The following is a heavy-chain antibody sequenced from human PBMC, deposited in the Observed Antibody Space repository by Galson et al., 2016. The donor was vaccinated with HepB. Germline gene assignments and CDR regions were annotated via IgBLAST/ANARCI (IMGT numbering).Heavy chain of an antibody. CDR2: INPGNGDT. CDR1: GYTFTNYA. V-gene: IGHV1-3*01. CDR3: AREISGAFDI. J-gene: IGHJ3*02. Sequence: SVKVSCKASGYTFTNYAMHWMRLAPGQRLEWMGWINPGNGDTKYSQNFQGRVTITRETSARTVYMELSSLRSEDTAVYYCAREISGAFDIWGRGTMVSVSS. D-gene: IGHD1-26*01.